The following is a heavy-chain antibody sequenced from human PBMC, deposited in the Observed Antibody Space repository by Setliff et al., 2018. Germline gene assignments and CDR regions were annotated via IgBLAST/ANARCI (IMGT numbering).Heavy chain of an antibody. V-gene: IGHV4-34*08. CDR1: GGTFSDYY. D-gene: IGHD3-10*01. Sequence: PSETLSLTCAAYGGTFSDYYWTWIRQPPGKGLEWIGEINHSGTTNYNPSLKSRVSISIDTAKDQFSLRMNSVTAADAAIYYCAHRGGYGAGSLYYFDVWGQGSPVTVSS. J-gene: IGHJ4*02. CDR2: INHSGTT. CDR3: AHRGGYGAGSLYYFDV.